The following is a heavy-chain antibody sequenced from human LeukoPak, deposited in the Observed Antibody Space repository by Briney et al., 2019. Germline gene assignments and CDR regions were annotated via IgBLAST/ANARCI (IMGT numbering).Heavy chain of an antibody. V-gene: IGHV1-69*05. J-gene: IGHJ5*02. Sequence: SVKVSCKASGGTFSSYAISWVRQAPGQGLEWMGGIIPIFGTANYAQKFQGRVTITTDESTSTAYMELSSLRSEDTAMYYCARAYSNYPYWFDPWGQGTLVTVSS. D-gene: IGHD4-11*01. CDR3: ARAYSNYPYWFDP. CDR2: IIPIFGTA. CDR1: GGTFSSYA.